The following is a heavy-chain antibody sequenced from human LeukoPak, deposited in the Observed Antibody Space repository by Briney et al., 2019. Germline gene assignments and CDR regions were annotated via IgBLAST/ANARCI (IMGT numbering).Heavy chain of an antibody. J-gene: IGHJ4*02. Sequence: GASVKVSCKASGGTFSSYAISWVRQAPGQGLEWMGRIIPILGIANYAQKFQGRVTITADKSTSTAYMELSSLRSDDTAVYYCARDGYNWNDELDYWGQGTLVTVSS. CDR3: ARDGYNWNDELDY. CDR2: IIPILGIA. V-gene: IGHV1-69*04. D-gene: IGHD1-20*01. CDR1: GGTFSSYA.